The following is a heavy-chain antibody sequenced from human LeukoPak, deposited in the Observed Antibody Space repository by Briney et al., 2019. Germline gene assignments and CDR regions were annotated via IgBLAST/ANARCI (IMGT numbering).Heavy chain of an antibody. Sequence: GSLRLSCVASGFTFSSYSMHWVRQASGNGLVCVSRIISDGSSTSYAVSVKGRFTISRDNAKNPLYLQTNSLRAEDTAVYYCARVAGSSGWYLHYYYYMDVWGKGTTVTISS. CDR3: ARVAGSSGWYLHYYYYMDV. CDR1: GFTFSSYS. V-gene: IGHV3-74*01. J-gene: IGHJ6*03. CDR2: IISDGSST. D-gene: IGHD6-19*01.